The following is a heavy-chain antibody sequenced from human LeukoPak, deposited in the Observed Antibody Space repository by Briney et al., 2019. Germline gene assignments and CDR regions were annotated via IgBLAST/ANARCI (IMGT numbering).Heavy chain of an antibody. Sequence: PGGSLRLSCAASGFTLSSYGMHWVRQAPGKGLEWVAVISYDGSNKYYADSVKGRLTFSRDISKNTLYLYLQMNSLRAEDTAVYYCAREGYYATIDYWGQGTLVTVSS. J-gene: IGHJ4*02. CDR2: ISYDGSNK. CDR3: AREGYYATIDY. D-gene: IGHD3-22*01. V-gene: IGHV3-33*01. CDR1: GFTLSSYG.